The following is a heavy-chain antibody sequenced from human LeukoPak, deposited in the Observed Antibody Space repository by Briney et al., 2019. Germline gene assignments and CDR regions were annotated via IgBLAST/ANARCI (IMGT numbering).Heavy chain of an antibody. D-gene: IGHD5-24*01. Sequence: GGSLRLSCAASGFTFSDYYMSWIRQAPGKGLEWVSYISSTGSTIYYADSVKGRFTISRDNAKNSLYLQMNSLRAEDTAVYYCARDWWEMATIFDYWGQGTLVTVSS. V-gene: IGHV3-11*01. CDR1: GFTFSDYY. J-gene: IGHJ4*02. CDR2: ISSTGSTI. CDR3: ARDWWEMATIFDY.